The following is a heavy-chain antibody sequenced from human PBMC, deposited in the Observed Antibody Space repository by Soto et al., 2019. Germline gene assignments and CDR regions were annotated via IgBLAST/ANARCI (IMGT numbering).Heavy chain of an antibody. CDR1: GGSFSGYY. V-gene: IGHV4-34*01. J-gene: IGHJ4*02. CDR2: INHSGST. Sequence: SDTLSLTCAVYGGSFSGYYWTWIRQPPGKGLEWIGEINHSGSTNYNPSLKSRVTISVDTSKNQFSLKLNSMTAADTAVYYCARHNYGSGSTYFDYWGQGTRVTVSS. CDR3: ARHNYGSGSTYFDY. D-gene: IGHD3-10*01.